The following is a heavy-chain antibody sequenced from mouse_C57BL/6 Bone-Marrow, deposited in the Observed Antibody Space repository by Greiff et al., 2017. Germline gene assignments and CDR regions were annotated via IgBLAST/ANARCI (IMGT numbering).Heavy chain of an antibody. CDR3: AKDSSGDVWFAY. CDR2: IYPRSGNP. V-gene: IGHV1-81*01. Sequence: QVQLQQSGAELARPGASVKLSCKASGYTFTSYGISWVKQRTGQGLEWIGEIYPRSGNPCYNEKFKGKATLTADKSSSTAYMELRSLTSEDSAVYFCAKDSSGDVWFAYWGQGTLVTVSA. D-gene: IGHD3-2*02. CDR1: GYTFTSYG. J-gene: IGHJ3*01.